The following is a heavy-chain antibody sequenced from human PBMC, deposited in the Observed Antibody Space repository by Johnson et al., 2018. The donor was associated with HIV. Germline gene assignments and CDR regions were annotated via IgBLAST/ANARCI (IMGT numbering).Heavy chain of an antibody. CDR1: GFTFSDYY. CDR3: AKDQGMGMAGYDGFDI. V-gene: IGHV3-11*01. Sequence: QMQLVESGGGLVKPGGSLSLSCAASGFTFSDYYITWIRQIPGKGLEWVSYISSSGTTVYYADSVKGRFTISRDNSKNTLYLQMNSLRAEVTAVYYCAKDQGMGMAGYDGFDIWGQGTMVTVSS. D-gene: IGHD5-24*01. CDR2: ISSSGTTV. J-gene: IGHJ3*02.